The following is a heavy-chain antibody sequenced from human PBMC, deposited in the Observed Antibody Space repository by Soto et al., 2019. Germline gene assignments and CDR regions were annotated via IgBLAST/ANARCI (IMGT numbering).Heavy chain of an antibody. D-gene: IGHD2-15*01. Sequence: EVQLVESGGGLVQPGGSLRLSCAASGLTFSSEFMSGIRQAPGRGLEWVAKINPDGTAVHYVDPVKGRFTVSRDNTKNSLFLQMNGLRVEDTAVYYCARETWWRLDYWGQGNLVTVSS. CDR2: INPDGTAV. CDR1: GLTFSSEF. J-gene: IGHJ4*02. V-gene: IGHV3-7*04. CDR3: ARETWWRLDY.